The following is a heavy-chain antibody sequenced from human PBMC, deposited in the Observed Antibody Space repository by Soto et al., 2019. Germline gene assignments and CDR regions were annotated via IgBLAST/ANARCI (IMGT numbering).Heavy chain of an antibody. J-gene: IGHJ5*01. CDR1: GGTFNTYA. CDR3: ARRDSKYDSAGYPPFDS. D-gene: IGHD3-22*01. V-gene: IGHV1-69*01. Sequence: QVQLVQSGAEVKKPGSSVKVSCKSSGGTFNTYAISWVRQAPGQGLEWMGAIIPIFGSANYAQRFQGRVTITADEFTTTAYMELSSLRSDDTAVYFCARRDSKYDSAGYPPFDSRGQGTLVTVSS. CDR2: IIPIFGSA.